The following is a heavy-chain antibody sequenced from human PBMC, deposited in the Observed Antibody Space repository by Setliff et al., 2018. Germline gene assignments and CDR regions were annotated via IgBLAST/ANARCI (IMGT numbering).Heavy chain of an antibody. V-gene: IGHV4-39*01. CDR3: AKPYPGNYHPNAFDV. CDR1: GDSISDISYY. D-gene: IGHD3-10*01. CDR2: IYYSGTA. Sequence: SETLSLTCTISGDSISDISYYWGFIRQSPGKGPEWIGSIYYSGTAYYNPSLESRVTMFVDTSKNQFSLRLNSVTAADTAVYYCAKPYPGNYHPNAFDVWGQGTMVTVSS. J-gene: IGHJ3*01.